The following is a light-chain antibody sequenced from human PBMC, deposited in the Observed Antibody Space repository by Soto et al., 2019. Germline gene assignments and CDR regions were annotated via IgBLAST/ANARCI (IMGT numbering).Light chain of an antibody. V-gene: IGLV2-14*01. CDR2: EVS. J-gene: IGLJ2*01. CDR3: SSYTTSSTAV. CDR1: TSDVGGFNY. Sequence: QSVLTQPASVSGSPGQSITISCTGTTSDVGGFNYVSWYQQHPGKAPKVMIYEVSNRPSGVSNRFSASKSGNTASLTISGLQPEDEADYYCSSYTTSSTAVFGGGTKLTVL.